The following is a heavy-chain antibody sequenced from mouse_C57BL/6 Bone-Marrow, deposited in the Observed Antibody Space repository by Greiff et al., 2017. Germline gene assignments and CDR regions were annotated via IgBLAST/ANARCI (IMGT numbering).Heavy chain of an antibody. J-gene: IGHJ1*03. CDR3: AGNFYWYFDV. V-gene: IGHV5-9*01. Sequence: EVHLVESGGGLVKPGGSLKLSCAASGFTFSSYTMSWVRHTPEKRLEWVATISGGGGNTYYPDSVKGRFTISRDNAKNTLYLQMSSLRSEDTALYYCAGNFYWYFDVWGTGTTVTVSS. CDR1: GFTFSSYT. CDR2: ISGGGGNT.